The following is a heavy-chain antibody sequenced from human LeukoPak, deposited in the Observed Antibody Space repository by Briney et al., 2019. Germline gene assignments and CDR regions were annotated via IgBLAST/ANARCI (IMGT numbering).Heavy chain of an antibody. D-gene: IGHD2-2*01. J-gene: IGHJ1*01. CDR1: GGSFSGYY. V-gene: IGHV4-34*12. Sequence: SETLSLTCGVYGGSFSGYYWTWIRQFPGMGLEWIAEIIHSGGTNYNPSLRGRVTLSVDMSKNQVSLKMTSVTAADTAVYYCASSDCSSSGCQIFGSEGFDFWGPGTLVTASS. CDR3: ASSDCSSSGCQIFGSEGFDF. CDR2: IIHSGGT.